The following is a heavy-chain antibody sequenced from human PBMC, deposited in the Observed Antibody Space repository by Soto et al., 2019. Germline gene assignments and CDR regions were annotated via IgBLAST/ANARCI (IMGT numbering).Heavy chain of an antibody. CDR2: INPNSGGT. CDR3: ARGHYCDSSGYPSGGAFDI. J-gene: IGHJ3*02. CDR1: GYTFTGYY. D-gene: IGHD3-22*01. V-gene: IGHV1-2*04. Sequence: QVQLVQSGAEVKKPGASVKVSCKASGYTFTGYYMHWVRQAPGQGLEWMGWINPNSGGTNYAQKFQGWVTMTRDTSISTAYMELSRLRSDDTAVYYCARGHYCDSSGYPSGGAFDIWGQGTMVTVSS.